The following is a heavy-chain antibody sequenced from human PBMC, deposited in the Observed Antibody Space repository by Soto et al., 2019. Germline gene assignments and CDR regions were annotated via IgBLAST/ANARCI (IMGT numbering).Heavy chain of an antibody. D-gene: IGHD3-10*01. CDR2: IYYSGST. CDR1: GGSISSGGYY. CDR3: ARVKYYYGSGSHSNYYYYGMDV. J-gene: IGHJ6*02. V-gene: IGHV4-31*03. Sequence: SETLSLTCTVSGGSISSGGYYWSWIRQHPGKGLEWIGYIYYSGSTYYNPSLKSRVTISVDTSKNQFSLKLSSVTAADTAVYYCARVKYYYGSGSHSNYYYYGMDVWGQGTTATVSS.